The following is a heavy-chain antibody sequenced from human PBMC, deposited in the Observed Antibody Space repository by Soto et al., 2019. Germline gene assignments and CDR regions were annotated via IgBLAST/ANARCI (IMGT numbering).Heavy chain of an antibody. Sequence: ASVKVSCKASGYTFTSYGISWVRQAPGQGLEWLGWNNAYNGNTNYAQKLQGRVTMTRDTSISTAYLELSRLRSDDTAVYYCAREAGTTGNYYYGMDVWGQGTTVTVSS. V-gene: IGHV1-18*01. D-gene: IGHD1-7*01. CDR2: NNAYNGNT. CDR1: GYTFTSYG. CDR3: AREAGTTGNYYYGMDV. J-gene: IGHJ6*02.